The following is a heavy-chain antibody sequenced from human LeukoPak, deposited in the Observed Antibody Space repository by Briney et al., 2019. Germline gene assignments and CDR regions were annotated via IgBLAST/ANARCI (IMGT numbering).Heavy chain of an antibody. D-gene: IGHD6-19*01. CDR2: ISGDGGST. J-gene: IGHJ6*02. CDR1: GFTFSSYA. Sequence: GSLRLSCAASGFTFSSYAMHWVRQAPGKGLEWVSLISGDGGSTYYADSVKGRFTISRDNSKNSLYLQMNSLRTEDTALYYCAKDPIAVANLRGYYYYYGMDVWGQGTTVTVSS. CDR3: AKDPIAVANLRGYYYYYGMDV. V-gene: IGHV3-43*02.